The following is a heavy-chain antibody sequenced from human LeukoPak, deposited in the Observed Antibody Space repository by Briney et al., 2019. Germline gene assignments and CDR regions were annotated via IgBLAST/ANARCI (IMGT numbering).Heavy chain of an antibody. CDR2: INSDDSRT. CDR3: ARKTGDC. V-gene: IGHV3-74*01. J-gene: IGHJ4*02. Sequence: GGSLRLSCAASGFTFSAFWMHWVRQAPGKGLVWVSRINSDDSRTTYADSVKGRFTISRDNAKNSLYLQMNSLRVEDTAVYYCARKTGDCWGQGTLVIVSS. CDR1: GFTFSAFW. D-gene: IGHD1-14*01.